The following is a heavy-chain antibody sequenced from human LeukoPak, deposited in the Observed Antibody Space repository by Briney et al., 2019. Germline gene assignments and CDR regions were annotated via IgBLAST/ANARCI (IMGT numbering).Heavy chain of an antibody. D-gene: IGHD5-12*01. CDR2: ISYDGSNK. CDR1: GFTFSSYA. CDR3: ARGGSGYDLTPFDY. Sequence: GGSLRLSCAASGFTFSSYAMHWVRQAPGKGLEWVAVISYDGSNKYYADSVKGRFTISRDNSKNTLYLQMSSLRAEDTAVYYCARGGSGYDLTPFDYWGQGTLVTVSS. J-gene: IGHJ4*02. V-gene: IGHV3-30*04.